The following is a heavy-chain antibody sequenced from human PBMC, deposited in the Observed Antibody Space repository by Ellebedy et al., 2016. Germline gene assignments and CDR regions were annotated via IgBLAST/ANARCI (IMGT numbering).Heavy chain of an antibody. J-gene: IGHJ4*02. V-gene: IGHV4-4*02. CDR1: GGSISSSNW. CDR2: ILYTGTT. Sequence: SETLSLTCAVSGGSISSSNWWSWVRQAPGKGLQWIGHILYTGTTFYSPSFKSRLTISLDTSENKFSLKLTSVTATDTAVYFCARLDFSNAGGFFDHWGQGSLVTVSS. CDR3: ARLDFSNAGGFFDH. D-gene: IGHD4-11*01.